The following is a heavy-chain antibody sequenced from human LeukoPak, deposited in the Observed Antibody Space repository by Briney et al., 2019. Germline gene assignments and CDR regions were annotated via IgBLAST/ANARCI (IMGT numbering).Heavy chain of an antibody. V-gene: IGHV1-69*13. CDR2: IIPIFGTA. CDR1: GGNFSSYA. J-gene: IGHJ4*02. Sequence: EASVKVSCKASGGNFSSYAISWMRQAPGQGLEWMGGIIPIFGTANYAQKFQGRVTITADESTSTAYMELSSLRSEDTAVYYCAVSPGDPYYFDYWGQGTLVTVSS. D-gene: IGHD3-10*01. CDR3: AVSPGDPYYFDY.